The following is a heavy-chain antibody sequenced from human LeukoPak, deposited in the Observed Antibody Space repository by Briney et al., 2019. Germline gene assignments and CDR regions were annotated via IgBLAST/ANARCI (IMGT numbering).Heavy chain of an antibody. CDR1: GDTVSSNSAA. J-gene: IGHJ5*02. V-gene: IGHV6-1*01. CDR2: TYYRSKWYN. Sequence: SQTLSLTCAISGDTVSSNSAAWHWIRQSPSRGLEWLGRTYYRSKWYNDYAVSVKSRITINADISKNQFSLHRLSVAPADASVYYCVGGRDGYLIAFDPWGQGTLVTVSS. CDR3: VGGRDGYLIAFDP. D-gene: IGHD5-24*01.